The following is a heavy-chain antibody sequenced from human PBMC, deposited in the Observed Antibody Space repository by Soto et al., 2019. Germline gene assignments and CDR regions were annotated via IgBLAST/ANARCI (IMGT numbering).Heavy chain of an antibody. D-gene: IGHD2-15*01. CDR3: ARPLCSGGSCYSSPYDAFDI. CDR1: GYSFTSYW. Sequence: GESLKISCKGSGYSFTSYWIGWVRQMPGKGLEWMGIIYPGDSDTRYSPSLQGQVTISADKSISTAYLQWSSLKASDTAMYYCARPLCSGGSCYSSPYDAFDIWGQGTMVTVSS. J-gene: IGHJ3*02. CDR2: IYPGDSDT. V-gene: IGHV5-51*01.